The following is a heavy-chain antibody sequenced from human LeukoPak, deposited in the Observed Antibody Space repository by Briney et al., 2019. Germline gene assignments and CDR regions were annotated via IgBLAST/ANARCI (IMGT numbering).Heavy chain of an antibody. V-gene: IGHV3-23*01. J-gene: IGHJ4*02. CDR3: AKNYYYDSSGYLNLEDY. CDR2: ISGSGGST. Sequence: QPGGSLRLSCAASGFTFSSYAMSWVRQAPGKGLEWVSAISGSGGSTYYADSVKGRFTISRDNSKNTLYLQMNSLRAEDTAVYYCAKNYYYDSSGYLNLEDYWGQGTLVTVSS. D-gene: IGHD3-22*01. CDR1: GFTFSSYA.